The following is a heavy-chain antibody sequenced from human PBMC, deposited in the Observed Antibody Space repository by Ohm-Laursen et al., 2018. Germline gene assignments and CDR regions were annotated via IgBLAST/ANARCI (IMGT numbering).Heavy chain of an antibody. J-gene: IGHJ3*02. CDR2: IHSGGST. D-gene: IGHD3-10*01. V-gene: IGHV3-66*01. Sequence: GSLRLSCTASGFTVSTNYMSWVRQAPGKGLEWVSVIHSGGSTYYADSVKGRFTISRDNSKNTVYLQMISLRAEDTAVYYCARGGAFDIWGQGTVVTVSS. CDR3: ARGGAFDI. CDR1: GFTVSTNY.